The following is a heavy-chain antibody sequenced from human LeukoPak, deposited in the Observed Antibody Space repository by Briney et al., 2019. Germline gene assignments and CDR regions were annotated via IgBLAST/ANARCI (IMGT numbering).Heavy chain of an antibody. CDR1: GFTFRSYW. Sequence: GGSLRLSCAASGFTFRSYWMSWVRQAPGKGLEWVANINEGGSVKYYVDSVKGRFTISRDDAKNSLYVQMNSLRDEDTAVYYCARVGYSGWNLEYWGQGTLVTVSS. D-gene: IGHD5-12*01. V-gene: IGHV3-7*01. CDR3: ARVGYSGWNLEY. J-gene: IGHJ4*02. CDR2: INEGGSVK.